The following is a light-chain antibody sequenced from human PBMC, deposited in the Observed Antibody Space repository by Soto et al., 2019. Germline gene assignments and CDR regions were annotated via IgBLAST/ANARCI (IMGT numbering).Light chain of an antibody. Sequence: ELTQPPSESVAPGQTARITCGGNNIGSKSVHWYRQKPGQAPVLVIYYDSDRPSGIPERFSGSNSGDTATLTISWVEAGDEADYYCQVWDSGSDHRVFGGGTKLTVL. CDR3: QVWDSGSDHRV. CDR1: NIGSKS. J-gene: IGLJ3*02. CDR2: YDS. V-gene: IGLV3-21*04.